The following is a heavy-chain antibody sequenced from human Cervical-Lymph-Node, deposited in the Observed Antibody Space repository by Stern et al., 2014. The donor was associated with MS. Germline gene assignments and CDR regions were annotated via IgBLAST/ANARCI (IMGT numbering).Heavy chain of an antibody. D-gene: IGHD1-7*01. CDR3: ARDYNWNFGI. Sequence: VQLVQSGAEVKEPGASMTVSCKVSGYAFTNFYIHWVRQAPGQGLEWMGWLNPHSGDTNYAQKIQRRVTMTRDISTDTAYLTLGGLRSDDTAVYYCARDYNWNFGIGGQGTLGTVSS. J-gene: IGHJ4*02. CDR2: LNPHSGDT. CDR1: GYAFTNFY. V-gene: IGHV1-2*02.